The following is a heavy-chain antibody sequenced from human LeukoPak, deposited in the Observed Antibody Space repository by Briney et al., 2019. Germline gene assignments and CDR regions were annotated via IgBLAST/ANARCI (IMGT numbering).Heavy chain of an antibody. D-gene: IGHD1-26*01. CDR2: INHSGST. V-gene: IGHV4-39*07. CDR1: GGSISSISYY. J-gene: IGHJ4*02. CDR3: ARGLLGAIVPHDY. Sequence: PSETLSLTCTISGGSISSISYYWGWIRQPPGKGLEWIGEINHSGSTNYNPSLKSRVTISVDTSKNQFSLKLSSVTAADTAVYYCARGLLGAIVPHDYWGQGTLVTVSS.